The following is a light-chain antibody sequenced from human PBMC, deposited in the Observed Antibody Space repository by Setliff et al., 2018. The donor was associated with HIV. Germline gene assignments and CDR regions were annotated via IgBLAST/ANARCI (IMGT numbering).Light chain of an antibody. CDR3: SSYAITNTLP. V-gene: IGLV2-14*01. CDR2: EVR. CDR1: SRDVGGYNY. Sequence: QSVLTQPASVSGSPGQSITISCTGTSRDVGGYNYVSWYQQHPGKAPKLIIYEVRNRPSGASNRFSGSKSGNTASLTISGLQAEDEADYYCSSYAITNTLPFGTGTKVTVL. J-gene: IGLJ1*01.